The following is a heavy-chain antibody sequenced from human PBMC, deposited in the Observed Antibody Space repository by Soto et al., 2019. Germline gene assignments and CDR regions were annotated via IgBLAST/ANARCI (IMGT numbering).Heavy chain of an antibody. CDR1: GIIFSTFA. CDR3: AIARVTTIRGGHPAY. CDR2: ITGSGGST. D-gene: IGHD3-10*01. V-gene: IGHV3-23*01. Sequence: EVQLLESGGGLVQPGGSLTLSCTASGIIFSTFAMSWVRQAPGKGLEWVSGITGSGGSTNYADSVKGRFTISRDNSKNTLYLQMNSLRVEDTAKYYCAIARVTTIRGGHPAYWGQGTLVTVSS. J-gene: IGHJ4*02.